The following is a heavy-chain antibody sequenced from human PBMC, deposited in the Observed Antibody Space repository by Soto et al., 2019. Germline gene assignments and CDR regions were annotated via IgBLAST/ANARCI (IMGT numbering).Heavy chain of an antibody. CDR3: ARVRCSGGSCYRTYAFDM. J-gene: IGHJ3*02. CDR1: GFNLSIYT. V-gene: IGHV3-21*01. CDR2: ISGNNVYV. D-gene: IGHD2-15*01. Sequence: EAQLVESGGGLVKPGGSLRVSCAASGFNLSIYTMNRVRQAPGKGLEWVSSISGNNVYVYYADSVKGRFSISRDNAKNSLTLQMNSVRAEDTALYYCARVRCSGGSCYRTYAFDMWGQGTLVTVS.